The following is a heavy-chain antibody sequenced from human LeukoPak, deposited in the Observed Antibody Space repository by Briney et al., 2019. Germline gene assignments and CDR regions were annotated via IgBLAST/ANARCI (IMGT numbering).Heavy chain of an antibody. D-gene: IGHD5-12*01. J-gene: IGHJ6*02. CDR2: TYYRSRWFN. V-gene: IGHV6-1*01. Sequence: SQTLSLTCAISGDSVSSKSAAWNWIRQSPSRGLEWLGRTYYRSRWFNGYAVSVKGRITISPDTSKNQFSLQLNSVTPEDTAVYYCTRQYSGGMDVWGQGTTVTASS. CDR1: GDSVSSKSAA. CDR3: TRQYSGGMDV.